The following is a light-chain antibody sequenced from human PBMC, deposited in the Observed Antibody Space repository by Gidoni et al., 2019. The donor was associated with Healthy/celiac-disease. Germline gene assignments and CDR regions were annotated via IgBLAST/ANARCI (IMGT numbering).Light chain of an antibody. Sequence: SALMQPRSVSGSTGQSVTTSCTGTISDVGGYNYVSWYQPPPGKAAQLLIYDDSQRPSWVPDLFSGSKSGSTASLTISGLQAEDEAYYYCCSYAGSWRVFGGGTKLTVL. CDR3: CSYAGSWRV. CDR2: DDS. CDR1: ISDVGGYNY. V-gene: IGLV2-11*01. J-gene: IGLJ3*02.